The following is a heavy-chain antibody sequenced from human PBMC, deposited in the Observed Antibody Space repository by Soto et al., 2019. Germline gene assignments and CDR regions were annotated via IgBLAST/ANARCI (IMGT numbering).Heavy chain of an antibody. CDR2: IIPIFGTA. CDR1: GGTFSSYA. Sequence: QVQLVQSGAEVKKPGSSVKVSCKASGGTFSSYAITWVRQAPGQGLEWMGGIIPIFGTANYAQQFQGRVTINADESTSTAYMELSSLRSEDTAVYYCARDRGPSSGYYPYWFDPWGQGTMVTVSS. J-gene: IGHJ5*02. D-gene: IGHD3-22*01. V-gene: IGHV1-69*12. CDR3: ARDRGPSSGYYPYWFDP.